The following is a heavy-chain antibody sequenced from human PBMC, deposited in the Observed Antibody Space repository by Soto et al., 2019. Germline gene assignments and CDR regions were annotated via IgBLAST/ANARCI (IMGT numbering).Heavy chain of an antibody. CDR3: ARLGAYYQAFDY. CDR2: IYYTGTT. CDR1: GSPISDNY. J-gene: IGHJ4*01. D-gene: IGHD3-22*01. V-gene: IGHV4-59*08. Sequence: QVQLQESGPGLVKPSETLSVTCTVSGSPISDNYWCWFRLAPGPGLDRVGYIYYTGTTTYHPSLKRRFTISVDTSKSQCILILRSVTAADTAVYTCARLGAYYQAFDYGGNGTLVTVSS.